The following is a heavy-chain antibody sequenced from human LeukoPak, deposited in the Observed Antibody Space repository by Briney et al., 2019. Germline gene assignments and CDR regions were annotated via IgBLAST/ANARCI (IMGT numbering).Heavy chain of an antibody. V-gene: IGHV4-30-2*01. CDR2: IYQSGST. Sequence: SQTLSLTCAVSGGSISSGSYYWSWIRQPPGKGLDWIGYIYQSGSTYYNPSLKSRVTISLDRSKNQFSLRLSSVTAADTAVYYCARDPNSALWGQGTLVTVSS. CDR3: ARDPNSAL. J-gene: IGHJ4*02. CDR1: GGSISSGSYY. D-gene: IGHD4-23*01.